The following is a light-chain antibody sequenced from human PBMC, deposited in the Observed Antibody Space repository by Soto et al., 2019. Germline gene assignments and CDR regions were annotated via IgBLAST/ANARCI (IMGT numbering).Light chain of an antibody. CDR3: QQHNSWSWT. V-gene: IGKV3-15*01. Sequence: EIVLTQSPVTLSVSPGERATLSCRASQSVSTNLAWYQQRPGQAPRLLIYDISTRPTGIPIRFNGSRSGTGFSLTISGLQSEDFAVYYCQQHNSWSWTFGQGTKVEIK. J-gene: IGKJ1*01. CDR1: QSVSTN. CDR2: DIS.